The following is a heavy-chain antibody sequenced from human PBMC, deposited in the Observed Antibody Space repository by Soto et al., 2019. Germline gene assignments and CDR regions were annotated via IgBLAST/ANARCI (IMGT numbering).Heavy chain of an antibody. CDR1: GGTFSSYT. D-gene: IGHD1-26*01. V-gene: IGHV1-69*02. CDR3: ATTNGREIPGNY. J-gene: IGHJ4*02. CDR2: IIPILGIA. Sequence: QVQLVQSGAEVKKPGSSVKVSCKASGGTFSSYTISWVRQAPGQGLEWMGRIIPILGIANYAQKFQGRVTITADISTSTDYLELSILRSEDTAVYYCATTNGREIPGNYWVQGTLVTVSS.